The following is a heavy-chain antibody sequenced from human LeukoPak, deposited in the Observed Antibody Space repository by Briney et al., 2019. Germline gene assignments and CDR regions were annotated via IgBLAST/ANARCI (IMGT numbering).Heavy chain of an antibody. CDR3: ARENALSFDY. CDR2: ISAYNGNT. D-gene: IGHD1-1*01. Sequence: ASVKVSCKASGYTFTGYYMHWVRQAPGQGLEWMGWISAYNGNTNYAQKLQGRVTMTTDTSTSTAYMELRSLRSDDTAVYYCARENALSFDYWGQGTLVTVSS. J-gene: IGHJ4*02. V-gene: IGHV1-18*04. CDR1: GYTFTGYY.